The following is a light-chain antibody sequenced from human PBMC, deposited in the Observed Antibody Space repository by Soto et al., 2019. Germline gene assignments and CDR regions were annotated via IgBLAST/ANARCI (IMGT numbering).Light chain of an antibody. CDR3: QQLNSRPYT. CDR1: QDISLY. V-gene: IGKV1-9*01. J-gene: IGKJ2*01. CDR2: VAS. Sequence: IQLTQSPSSLSASVGDRVTITCRASQDISLYSAWYQQKPGKAPKLLIYVASTLQSGVPSRFSGSGSGTDFPLTISRLQPEDFTSYYCQQLNSRPYTFGQGTKLDIK.